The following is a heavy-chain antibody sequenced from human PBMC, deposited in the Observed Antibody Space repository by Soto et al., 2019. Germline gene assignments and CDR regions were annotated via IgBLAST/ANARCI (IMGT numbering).Heavy chain of an antibody. J-gene: IGHJ6*02. CDR1: GVSISHYY. Sequence: PSETLSLTCTVTGVSISHYYWSWIRQPPGKGLEWIGYIYFSGSTNYNPSLKSRVTISVDTSKNQFSLKLSSVTAADTAVYYCARAKGGPGTYYYYGMDVWGQGSTVTVSS. V-gene: IGHV4-59*01. CDR3: ARAKGGPGTYYYYGMDV. CDR2: IYFSGST. D-gene: IGHD2-15*01.